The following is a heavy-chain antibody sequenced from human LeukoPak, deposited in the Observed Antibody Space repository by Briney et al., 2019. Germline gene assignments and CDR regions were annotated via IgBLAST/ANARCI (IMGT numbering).Heavy chain of an antibody. V-gene: IGHV4-59*12. D-gene: IGHD2-15*01. CDR1: GGSISSYY. J-gene: IGHJ3*02. Sequence: PSETLSLTCTVSGGSISSYYWSWIRQPPGKGLEWIGYIYYSGSTNYNPSLKSRVTMSVDTSKNQFSLKLSSVTAADTAVYYCARAGHCSGGSCYHDAFDIWGQGTMVTVSS. CDR3: ARAGHCSGGSCYHDAFDI. CDR2: IYYSGST.